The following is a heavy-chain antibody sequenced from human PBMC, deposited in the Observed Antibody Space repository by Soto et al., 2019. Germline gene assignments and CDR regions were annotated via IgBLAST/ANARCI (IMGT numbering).Heavy chain of an antibody. D-gene: IGHD3-3*01. V-gene: IGHV1-69*02. CDR3: ARSRLRFLERLSNHYYYYGMDV. CDR2: IIPILGLP. Sequence: SVKVSCKASGGTFSSYTFTWVRQAPGQGLEWMGRIIPILGLPNYAQKFQGRVTITADKSTSTAYMELSSLRSEDTAVYYCARSRLRFLERLSNHYYYYGMDVWGQGTTVTLFS. CDR1: GGTFSSYT. J-gene: IGHJ6*02.